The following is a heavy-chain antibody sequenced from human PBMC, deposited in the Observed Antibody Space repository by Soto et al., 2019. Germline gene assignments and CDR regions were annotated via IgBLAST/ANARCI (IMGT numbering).Heavy chain of an antibody. CDR3: ARGNVEMAILNRFDP. V-gene: IGHV4-31*03. CDR2: IYYSGST. CDR1: GGSISSGGYY. Sequence: QVQLQESGPGLLKPSQTLSLTCTVSGGSISSGGYYWSWIRQHPGKVLEWIGYIYYSGSTYYNPSLKSRVTISVDTSKNQYSRKLGSVTAADTAVCYCARGNVEMAILNRFDPWGQGTLVTVSS. J-gene: IGHJ5*02.